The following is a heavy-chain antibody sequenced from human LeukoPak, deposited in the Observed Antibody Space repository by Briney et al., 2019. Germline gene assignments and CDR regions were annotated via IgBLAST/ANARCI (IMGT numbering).Heavy chain of an antibody. CDR1: GYTFTSYG. J-gene: IGHJ4*02. V-gene: IGHV1-69*05. D-gene: IGHD3-22*01. CDR3: ARHLQTYYYDSSGYFDY. Sequence: SVKVSCKASGYTFTSYGISWVRQAPGQGLEWMGRIIPIFGTANYAQKFQGRVTITTDESTSTAYMELSSLRSEDTAVYYCARHLQTYYYDSSGYFDYWGQGTLVTVSS. CDR2: IIPIFGTA.